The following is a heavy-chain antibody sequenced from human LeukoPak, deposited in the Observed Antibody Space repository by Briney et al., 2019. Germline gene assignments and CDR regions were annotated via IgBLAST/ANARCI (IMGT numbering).Heavy chain of an antibody. CDR2: IKQDGGEN. J-gene: IGHJ4*02. Sequence: GGSLRLSCAASGFTFSDYYMGWVRQGPGKGLEWVASIKQDGGENYYVDSVKGRFTISRDNSKNSLYLQMNSLRAEDTAVYYCTRDGDTSGYSDWGQGTLVTVSS. CDR1: GFTFSDYY. CDR3: TRDGDTSGYSD. D-gene: IGHD3-22*01. V-gene: IGHV3-7*01.